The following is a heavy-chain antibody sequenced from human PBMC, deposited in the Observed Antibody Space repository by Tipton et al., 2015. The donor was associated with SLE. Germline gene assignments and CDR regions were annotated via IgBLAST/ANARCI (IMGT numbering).Heavy chain of an antibody. CDR1: GFPFSSYG. CDR3: ASASGGTLGNWYFDL. D-gene: IGHD3-10*01. Sequence: RSLRLSCAASGFPFSSYGMHWVRQAPGKGLEWVAIVWYDGSNKYYADSVKGRFTVSRDNSRNTLYLQMNSLRAEDTAVYYCASASGGTLGNWYFDLWGRGTPVSVTS. J-gene: IGHJ2*01. V-gene: IGHV3-33*01. CDR2: VWYDGSNK.